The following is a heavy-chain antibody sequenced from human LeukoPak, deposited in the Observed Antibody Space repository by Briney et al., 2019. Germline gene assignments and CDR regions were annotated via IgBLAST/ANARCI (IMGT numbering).Heavy chain of an antibody. V-gene: IGHV3-23*01. CDR3: ARDRLISGSYSGDFDY. CDR1: GFTFSAYA. Sequence: SGGSLRLSCTASGFTFSAYAMMWVRQAPGKGPEWVSAIRGGGGSAFYADSVKGRFTISRDNSKYTLFLQMNSLRAEDTAVYYCARDRLISGSYSGDFDYWGQGTLVTVSS. J-gene: IGHJ4*02. D-gene: IGHD1-26*01. CDR2: IRGGGGSA.